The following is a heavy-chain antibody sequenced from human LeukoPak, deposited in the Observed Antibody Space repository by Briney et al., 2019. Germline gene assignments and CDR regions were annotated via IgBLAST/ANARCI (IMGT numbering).Heavy chain of an antibody. V-gene: IGHV4-34*01. CDR1: GGSFSGDF. CDR3: ARDWEGYYDSSGYIRGNFFDY. Sequence: PSETLSLTCAVYGGSFSGDFWSWIRQSPGKGLEWIGEINHGGSTTYNPSLQSRVTMSVDTSTNQFSLKLSSVTAADTAVYYCARDWEGYYDSSGYIRGNFFDYWGQGTLVTVSS. J-gene: IGHJ4*02. CDR2: INHGGST. D-gene: IGHD3-22*01.